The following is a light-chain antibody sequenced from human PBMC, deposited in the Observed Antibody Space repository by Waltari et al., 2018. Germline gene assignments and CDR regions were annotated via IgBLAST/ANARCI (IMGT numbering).Light chain of an antibody. CDR3: QHYYRTPWT. V-gene: IGKV1-NL1*01. CDR2: EAS. CDR1: QGITND. Sequence: DIQMTQSPSSLSASVGDRVTITCRASQGITNDLAWYQQKPGETPKLLIYEASSLESGIPSRCSGRGARTDFTLTISSLQSEDFATYYCQHYYRTPWTFGQGTKVEIK. J-gene: IGKJ1*01.